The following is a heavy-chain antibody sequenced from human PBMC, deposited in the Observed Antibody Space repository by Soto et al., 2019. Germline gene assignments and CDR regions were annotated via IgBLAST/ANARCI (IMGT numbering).Heavy chain of an antibody. V-gene: IGHV4-30-4*01. CDR3: ARESLVIHLVGAVLD. J-gene: IGHJ3*01. CDR2: MYDSGST. Sequence: SLTFTVSVGSISNGAYYGSWIRQSPGMGLERIGYMYDSGSTYYNPSLRSRVTISVDTSKNQFSLSLTYVSATDTAVYYCARESLVIHLVGAVLDWGHGSMVT. CDR1: VGSISNGAYY. D-gene: IGHD1-26*01.